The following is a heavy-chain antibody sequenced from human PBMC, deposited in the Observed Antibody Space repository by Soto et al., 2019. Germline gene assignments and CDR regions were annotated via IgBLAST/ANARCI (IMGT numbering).Heavy chain of an antibody. Sequence: GGSLRLSCAASGFTFSSYGMHWVRQAPGKGLEWVAVISYDGSNKYYADSVKGRFTISRDNSKNTLYLQMNSLRAEDTAGYYCAKDDWYYYDSSGPRTYYYYYGMDVWGQGTTVTVSS. CDR1: GFTFSSYG. CDR2: ISYDGSNK. CDR3: AKDDWYYYDSSGPRTYYYYYGMDV. V-gene: IGHV3-30*18. J-gene: IGHJ6*02. D-gene: IGHD3-22*01.